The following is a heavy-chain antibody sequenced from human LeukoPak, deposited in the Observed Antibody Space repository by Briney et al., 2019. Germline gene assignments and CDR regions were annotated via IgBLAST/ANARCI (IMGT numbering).Heavy chain of an antibody. CDR3: ARGVHKFYYDSSDYQPYAFDI. J-gene: IGHJ3*02. CDR2: INPSGGST. Sequence: AASVKVSCKASGYIFTNYFLYWVRQAPGQGLEWMGLINPSGGSTRYAQKFQGRVTMTRDTSTSTVYMELSSLRSEDTAVYYCARGVHKFYYDSSDYQPYAFDIWGQGTMVTISS. D-gene: IGHD3-22*01. V-gene: IGHV1-46*01. CDR1: GYIFTNYF.